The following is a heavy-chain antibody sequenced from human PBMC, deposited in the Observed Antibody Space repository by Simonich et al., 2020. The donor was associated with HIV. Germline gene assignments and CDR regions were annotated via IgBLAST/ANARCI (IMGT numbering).Heavy chain of an antibody. CDR1: GYTFTGNY. CDR3: TRAAAAGFGESTFDY. CDR2: INPNRGDT. Sequence: QVQLVQSGAAVKKPGASVKVSCKASGYTFTGNYMHWVRQAPGKGLEWMGWINPNRGDTNDAQKVQGRVTMTTDTSISTAYMELSRLRSDDTAVYYCTRAAAAGFGESTFDYWGQGTLVTVSS. V-gene: IGHV1-2*02. D-gene: IGHD3-10*01. J-gene: IGHJ4*02.